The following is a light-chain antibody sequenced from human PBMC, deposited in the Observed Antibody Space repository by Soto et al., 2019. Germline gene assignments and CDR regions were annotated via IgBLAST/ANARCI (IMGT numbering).Light chain of an antibody. V-gene: IGKV3-11*01. CDR3: QQRSKWPLT. CDR2: DAS. Sequence: EIVLTQSPATLSLSPGERATLSCRASQSVSSYFAWYQQKPGQAPRLLIYDASTRATGIPATFSGSGSGTDFTLTISSLEPEDFAVYYCQQRSKWPLTFGQGTRWRL. J-gene: IGKJ5*01. CDR1: QSVSSY.